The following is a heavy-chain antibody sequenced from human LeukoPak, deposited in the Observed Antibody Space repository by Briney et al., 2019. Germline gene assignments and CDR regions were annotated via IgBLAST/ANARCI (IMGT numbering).Heavy chain of an antibody. V-gene: IGHV3-74*01. J-gene: IGHJ4*02. CDR1: GFTLNRYW. D-gene: IGHD1-26*01. CDR3: SRGSVVGAQTRDY. CDR2: INVDGSST. Sequence: GGSLRLACAGSGFTLNRYWMNWVGQAPGKGLVGVSRINVDGSSTNYADSVRGRFTISSDTAKTTLYLQFNRLAAEKTAVYYFSRGSVVGAQTRDYGGRGTLVPVPS.